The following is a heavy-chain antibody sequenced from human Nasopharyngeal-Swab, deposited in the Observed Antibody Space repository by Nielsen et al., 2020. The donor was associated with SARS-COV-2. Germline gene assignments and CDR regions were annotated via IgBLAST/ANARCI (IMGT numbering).Heavy chain of an antibody. V-gene: IGHV1-24*01. CDR2: FDPEDGET. CDR1: GYTLTELS. J-gene: IGHJ5*02. CDR3: ATEPAMVRGGWFDP. D-gene: IGHD3-10*01. Sequence: ASVKVSCKVSGYTLTELSMHWVRQAPVKGLEWMGGFDPEDGETIYAQKFQGRVTMTEDTSTDTAYMELSSLSSEDTAVYYCATEPAMVRGGWFDPWGQGTLVTVSS.